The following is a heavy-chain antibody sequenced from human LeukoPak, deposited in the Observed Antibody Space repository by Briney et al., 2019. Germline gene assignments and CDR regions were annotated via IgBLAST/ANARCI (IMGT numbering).Heavy chain of an antibody. CDR2: ISGSGGST. V-gene: IGHV3-23*01. Sequence: GSLRLSCAASGFTFSSYAMSWVRQAPGKGLEWVSAISGSGGSTYYADSVKGRFTISRDNSKNTLYLQMNSLRAEDTAVYYCAKTGYSYGFVGYYYYMDVWGKGTTVTVSS. CDR1: GFTFSSYA. D-gene: IGHD5-18*01. J-gene: IGHJ6*03. CDR3: AKTGYSYGFVGYYYYMDV.